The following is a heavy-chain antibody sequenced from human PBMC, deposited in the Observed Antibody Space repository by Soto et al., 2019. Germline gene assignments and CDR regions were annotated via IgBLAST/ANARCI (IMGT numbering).Heavy chain of an antibody. CDR1: GGTFSSYT. D-gene: IGHD3-9*01. CDR3: ASTHKPNYDILTGYCSY. Sequence: QVQLVQSGAEVKKPGSSVKVSCKASGGTFSSYTISWVRQAPGQGLEWMGRIIPILGIANYAQKFQGRVTITADKSTSTAYMERSSLRSEDTAVYYCASTHKPNYDILTGYCSYWGQGTLVTVSS. CDR2: IIPILGIA. J-gene: IGHJ4*02. V-gene: IGHV1-69*02.